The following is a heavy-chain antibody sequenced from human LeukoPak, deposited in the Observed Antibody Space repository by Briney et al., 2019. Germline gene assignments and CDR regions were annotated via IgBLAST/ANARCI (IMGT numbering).Heavy chain of an antibody. CDR1: HFTFSSHA. Sequence: GAVRLSCATSHFTFSSHAMNWVRQAPGKGLEWVSSISDDDDSTYYADSVKGRFTISRDNSKSTLYLDMNNLRAKDTALYFCAKTLFGFSYGKIDYWGQGTLVTVSS. J-gene: IGHJ4*02. V-gene: IGHV3-23*01. CDR3: AKTLFGFSYGKIDY. D-gene: IGHD5-18*01. CDR2: ISDDDDST.